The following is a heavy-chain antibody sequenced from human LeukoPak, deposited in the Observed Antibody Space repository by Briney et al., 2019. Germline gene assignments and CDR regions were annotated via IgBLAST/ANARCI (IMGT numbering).Heavy chain of an antibody. CDR2: IFHSGST. CDR3: ARHGVSMIVVDY. J-gene: IGHJ4*02. Sequence: SETLSLTCTVSGGSISSSTYYWGWIRQPPGKGLEWIGSIFHSGSTYYNPSLKSRVTISVDTSKNQFSLKLTSVTAADTAVYYCARHGVSMIVVDYWGQGTLVTVSS. V-gene: IGHV4-39*01. D-gene: IGHD3-22*01. CDR1: GGSISSSTYY.